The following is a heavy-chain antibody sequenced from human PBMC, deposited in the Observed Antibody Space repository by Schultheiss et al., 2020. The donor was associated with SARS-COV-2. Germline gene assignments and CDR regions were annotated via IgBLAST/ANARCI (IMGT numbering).Heavy chain of an antibody. Sequence: GESLKISCAASGFTFSSYAMSWVRQAPGKGLEWVSAISGSGGSTHYADSVKGRFTISRDNSKNTVYLQMNSLAAEDTAVYYCARDQAPSGGSYWGSGRGMDVWGQGTTVTVSS. D-gene: IGHD1-26*01. CDR3: ARDQAPSGGSYWGSGRGMDV. V-gene: IGHV3-23*01. CDR1: GFTFSSYA. CDR2: ISGSGGST. J-gene: IGHJ6*02.